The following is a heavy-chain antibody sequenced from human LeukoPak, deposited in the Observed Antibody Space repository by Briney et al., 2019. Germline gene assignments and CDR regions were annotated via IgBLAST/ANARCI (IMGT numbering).Heavy chain of an antibody. CDR3: AKDPAYCGGDCSYYYYGMDV. V-gene: IGHV3-30*18. J-gene: IGHJ6*02. Sequence: GGSLRLSCAASGFTFSSYGMHWVRQAPGKGLEWLAVISYDGSNKYYADSVKGRFTISRDNSKNTLYLQMNSLRAEDTAVYYCAKDPAYCGGDCSYYYYGMDVWGQGTTVTVS. D-gene: IGHD2-21*02. CDR2: ISYDGSNK. CDR1: GFTFSSYG.